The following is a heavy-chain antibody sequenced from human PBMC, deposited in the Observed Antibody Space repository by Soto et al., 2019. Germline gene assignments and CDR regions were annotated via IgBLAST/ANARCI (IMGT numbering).Heavy chain of an antibody. CDR1: GGSISSYY. V-gene: IGHV4-59*01. Sequence: QVQLQESGPGLVKPSETLSLTCTVSGGSISSYYWSWMRQPPGKGLEWIGYIYYSVSTNYNPSLKSRVTISVDTSKNQFSLKLSSVTAADTAVYYCARAYGGTAFDYWGQGTLVTVSS. D-gene: IGHD4-17*01. J-gene: IGHJ4*02. CDR3: ARAYGGTAFDY. CDR2: IYYSVST.